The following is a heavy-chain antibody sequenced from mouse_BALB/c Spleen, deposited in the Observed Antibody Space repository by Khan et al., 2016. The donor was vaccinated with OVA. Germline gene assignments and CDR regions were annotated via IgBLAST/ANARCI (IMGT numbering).Heavy chain of an antibody. V-gene: IGHV14-3*02. CDR2: IDPANGYT. CDR3: AYSLLLCAMDY. J-gene: IGHJ4*01. D-gene: IGHD1-2*01. CDR1: GFNIKNTY. Sequence: EVQLQESGAEFVKPGASIRLSCTASGFNIKNTYIHWVKQRPGQGLEWIGRIDPANGYTKYDPKFQGKAPITADTSSNTAYLQLSSLTSEDTAVYYCAYSLLLCAMDYWGQGTSVTVSS.